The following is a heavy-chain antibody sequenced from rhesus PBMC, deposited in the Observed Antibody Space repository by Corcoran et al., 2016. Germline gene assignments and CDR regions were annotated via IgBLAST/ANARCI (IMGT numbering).Heavy chain of an antibody. J-gene: IGHJ4*01. CDR1: GFTFSSSA. V-gene: IGHV3-118*01. Sequence: EVQLVESGGGLVQPGGSLRLSCAASGFTFSSSAMHWVRQASGKGLEWVGRIRSKYHTYETGYASSMKGRFTISRDESKNTAYLQMNILKTEDTAVYYCTTYEDDYGYYYTVFDYWGQGVLVTVSS. D-gene: IGHD3-9*01. CDR2: IRSKYHTYET. CDR3: TTYEDDYGYYYTVFDY.